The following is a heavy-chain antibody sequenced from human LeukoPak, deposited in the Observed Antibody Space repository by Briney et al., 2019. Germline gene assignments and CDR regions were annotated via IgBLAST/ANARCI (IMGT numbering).Heavy chain of an antibody. CDR2: TNPNSGGT. CDR3: ACERRVGAPQLWL. Sequence: ASVKVSCKASGYTFTCYFIHWLRQAPGQGLEWMGWTNPNSGGTNYAQKFQGRVTMTRGTPSRTAYMELNPITRACTAVYYCACERRVGAPQLWLWGQGTLVTVSS. V-gene: IGHV1-2*02. J-gene: IGHJ4*02. CDR1: GYTFTCYF. D-gene: IGHD1-26*01.